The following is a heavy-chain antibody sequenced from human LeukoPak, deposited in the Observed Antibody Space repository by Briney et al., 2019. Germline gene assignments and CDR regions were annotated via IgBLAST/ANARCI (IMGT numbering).Heavy chain of an antibody. D-gene: IGHD3-22*01. CDR3: ARDPRYGSSGFDY. V-gene: IGHV3-21*01. CDR1: GFTFSSYS. Sequence: GGSLRLSCAASGFTFSSYSMNWVRQAPGKGLEWVSSISSRSSYEYYADSVKGRFTISRDNAKNSLYLQMNSLRAEDTAVYYCARDPRYGSSGFDYWGQGTLVTVSS. CDR2: ISSRSSYE. J-gene: IGHJ4*02.